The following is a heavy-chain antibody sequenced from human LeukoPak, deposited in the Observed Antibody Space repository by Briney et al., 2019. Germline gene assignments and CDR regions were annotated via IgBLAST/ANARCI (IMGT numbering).Heavy chain of an antibody. J-gene: IGHJ6*03. CDR3: ARNTPEYPGYYYYYMDV. Sequence: GGSLRLSCAASGFTFADYGMSWVRQAPGKGLEWVSGINWNGGSTGYADSVKGRFTVSRDNAKNSLYLQMNSLRAEDTALYYCARNTPEYPGYYYYYMDVWGKGTTVTVSS. D-gene: IGHD2/OR15-2a*01. CDR1: GFTFADYG. V-gene: IGHV3-20*04. CDR2: INWNGGST.